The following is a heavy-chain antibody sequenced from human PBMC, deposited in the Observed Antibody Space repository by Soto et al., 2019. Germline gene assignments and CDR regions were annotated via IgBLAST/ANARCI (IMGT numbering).Heavy chain of an antibody. J-gene: IGHJ4*02. V-gene: IGHV4-59*08. CDR3: ARQRDYYDTSGDSYFDY. CDR1: GGSISSYD. Sequence: SETLSLTCPVSGGSISSYDWSWIRQPPGKGLEWIGYIYYSGSTNYNPSLKSRVTISVDTSKNQFSLKLTSVTAADTAVYYCARQRDYYDTSGDSYFDYWGQGTLVTVSS. D-gene: IGHD3-22*01. CDR2: IYYSGST.